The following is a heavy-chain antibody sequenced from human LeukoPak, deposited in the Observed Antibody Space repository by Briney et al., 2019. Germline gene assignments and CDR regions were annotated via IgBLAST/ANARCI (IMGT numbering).Heavy chain of an antibody. Sequence: GASVKVSCKASGYTFTSYAIHWVRQAPGQRLEWMGWVNAGNGDTKYSQKFQGRVTITRDTSASTAYMELNSLRSEDTAVYYCARGSPRTTVTMYFQHWGQGTLVTVSS. D-gene: IGHD4-17*01. CDR2: VNAGNGDT. V-gene: IGHV1-3*01. CDR1: GYTFTSYA. J-gene: IGHJ1*01. CDR3: ARGSPRTTVTMYFQH.